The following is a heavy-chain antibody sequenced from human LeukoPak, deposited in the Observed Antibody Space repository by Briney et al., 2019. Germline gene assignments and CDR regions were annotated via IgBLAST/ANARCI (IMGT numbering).Heavy chain of an antibody. CDR3: ARVDIRSGGNYGMDV. Sequence: SQALSLTCTVSGGSISSGGYYWSWVRQHPGKGLEWIGYIYYSGSTYYNPSLKSRVTISVDTSKNQFSLTLTSVTAADTAVFYCARVDIRSGGNYGMDVWGQGTTVTVSS. D-gene: IGHD2-15*01. J-gene: IGHJ6*02. CDR1: GGSISSGGYY. CDR2: IYYSGST. V-gene: IGHV4-31*03.